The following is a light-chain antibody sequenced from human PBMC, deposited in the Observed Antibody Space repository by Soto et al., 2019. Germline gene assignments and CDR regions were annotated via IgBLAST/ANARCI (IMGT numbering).Light chain of an antibody. CDR2: WAS. V-gene: IGKV4-1*01. J-gene: IGKJ1*01. CDR1: QSVLFSSDNKNY. CDR3: QQYSGPPPT. Sequence: DIVMTQSPDSLAVSLGERATINCKSSQSVLFSSDNKNYLAWYQQRPGQPPKLLIYWASTRESGVPDRFSGSGSGTDFTLTISSLQAEDVAVYYFQQYSGPPPTFGQGTKVEIK.